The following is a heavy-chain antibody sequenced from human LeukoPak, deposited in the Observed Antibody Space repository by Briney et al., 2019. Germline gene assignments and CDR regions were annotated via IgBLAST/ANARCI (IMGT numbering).Heavy chain of an antibody. V-gene: IGHV3-30*02. Sequence: GGSLRLSCAASGFTFSSYGMHWVRQAPGKGLEWVAFIRYDGSNKYYADSVKGRFTISRDNSKNTLYLQMNSLRAEDTAVYYCAKDRGCSSTSCPTAFDYWGQGTLVTVSS. J-gene: IGHJ4*02. CDR1: GFTFSSYG. CDR3: AKDRGCSSTSCPTAFDY. CDR2: IRYDGSNK. D-gene: IGHD2-2*01.